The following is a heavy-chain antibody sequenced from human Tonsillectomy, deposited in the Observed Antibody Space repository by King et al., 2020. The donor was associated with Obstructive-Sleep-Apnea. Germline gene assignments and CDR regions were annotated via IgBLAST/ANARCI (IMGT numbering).Heavy chain of an antibody. CDR3: AKGCSTSCRAAYYYYGMDV. D-gene: IGHD2-2*01. CDR1: GFTFSSYS. J-gene: IGHJ6*02. Sequence: VQLVESGGGLVQPGGSLRLSCAVSGFTFSSYSLSWVRQAPGKGLEWVSAISDSGGNTYYADSVKGRITISRVKSKNTPVLQTNSLRAEEAAVYYCAKGCSTSCRAAYYYYGMDVWGQGTTVTVSS. CDR2: ISDSGGNT. V-gene: IGHV3-23*04.